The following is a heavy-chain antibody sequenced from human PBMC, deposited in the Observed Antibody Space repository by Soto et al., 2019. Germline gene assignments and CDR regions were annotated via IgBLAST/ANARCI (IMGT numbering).Heavy chain of an antibody. V-gene: IGHV3-30*04. J-gene: IGHJ4*02. CDR1: GFTFSRYA. CDR2: ISRDGTNK. Sequence: WGSLRLSCAASGFTFSRYAIHWFRQAPGKGLEWVAVISRDGTNKYYVDSVKGRFTISRDNSRNTLYLQMNSLRHEDAAVYYCARSRSGAVADSFDFWGQGTLVTVSS. D-gene: IGHD3-10*01. CDR3: ARSRSGAVADSFDF.